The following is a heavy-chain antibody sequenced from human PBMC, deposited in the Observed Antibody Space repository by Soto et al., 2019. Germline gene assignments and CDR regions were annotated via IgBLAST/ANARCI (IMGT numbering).Heavy chain of an antibody. CDR3: ARLAIYCSSTSCYSYYYYYGMDV. J-gene: IGHJ6*02. D-gene: IGHD2-2*01. CDR2: INHSGST. V-gene: IGHV4-34*01. CDR1: GGSFSNYY. Sequence: QVQLQQWGAGLLKPSETLSLTCAVYGGSFSNYYWSWIRQPPGKGLEWIGEINHSGSTNYNPSLKSRVTISVDTSKNQFSLQLSSVTAADTAVYYCARLAIYCSSTSCYSYYYYYGMDVWGQGTTVTVSS.